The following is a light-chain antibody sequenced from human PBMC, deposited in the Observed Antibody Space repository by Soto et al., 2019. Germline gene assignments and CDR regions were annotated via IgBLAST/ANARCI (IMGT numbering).Light chain of an antibody. CDR3: QQYNNWPRT. Sequence: EIVLTQYPVTLSLSPGERATLSCRASQSVISYLAWYQQKPGQAPRLLIYDASNRATGIPDRFSGSVSGTEFALTISSLRSEDFAVYYCQQYNNWPRTFGQGTKVDIK. J-gene: IGKJ1*01. CDR1: QSVISY. CDR2: DAS. V-gene: IGKV3-11*01.